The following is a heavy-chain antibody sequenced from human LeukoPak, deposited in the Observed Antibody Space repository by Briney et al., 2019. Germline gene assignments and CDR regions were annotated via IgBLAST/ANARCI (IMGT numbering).Heavy chain of an antibody. CDR2: IYYSGST. CDR3: ARADYDFWSGYSANWFDP. Sequence: SETLSLTCTVSGGSISSYYWSWIRQPPGKGLEWIGYIYYSGSTNYNPSLKSRVTISVDTSKNQFSLKLSSVTAADTAVYYCARADYDFWSGYSANWFDPWGQGTLVTVSS. D-gene: IGHD3-3*01. CDR1: GGSISSYY. V-gene: IGHV4-59*01. J-gene: IGHJ5*02.